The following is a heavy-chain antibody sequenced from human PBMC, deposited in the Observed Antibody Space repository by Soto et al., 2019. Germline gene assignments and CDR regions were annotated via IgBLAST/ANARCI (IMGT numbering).Heavy chain of an antibody. CDR3: ASHQQLSY. CDR2: ISYDGSNK. D-gene: IGHD6-13*01. CDR1: GFTFSSYG. V-gene: IGHV3-30*03. Sequence: GGSLRLSCAASGFTFSSYGMHWVRQAPGKGLEWVAVISYDGSNKYYADSVKGRFTISRDNSKNTLYLQMNSLRAEDTAVYYCASHQQLSYWGQGTLVTVSS. J-gene: IGHJ4*02.